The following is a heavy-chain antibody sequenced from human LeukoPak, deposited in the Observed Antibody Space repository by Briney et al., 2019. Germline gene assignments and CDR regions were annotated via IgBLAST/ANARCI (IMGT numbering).Heavy chain of an antibody. J-gene: IGHJ4*02. CDR3: ARHVFTVIVVGYYFDY. V-gene: IGHV4-39*01. D-gene: IGHD3-22*01. CDR1: GDSISSSSYF. CDR2: VYYSGST. Sequence: SETLSLTCTVSGDSISSSSYFWGWIRQPPGKGLEWIGSVYYSGSTHYSPSLKSRVTISVDTSKNQFSLKLSSVTAADTAIYYCARHVFTVIVVGYYFDYWGQGTLVTVSS.